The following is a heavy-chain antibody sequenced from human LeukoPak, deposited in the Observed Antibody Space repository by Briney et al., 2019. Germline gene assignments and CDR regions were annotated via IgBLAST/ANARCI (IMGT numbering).Heavy chain of an antibody. CDR1: GYSFTSYW. Sequence: GESLKISCKGSGYSFTSYWIGWVRQMPGKGLEWMGIIYPGDSDTRYSPSFQGQVTISADKSISTACLQWSSLKASDTAMYYCARQRRGDRSGNDYWGQGTLVTVSS. CDR2: IYPGDSDT. V-gene: IGHV5-51*01. CDR3: ARQRRGDRSGNDY. J-gene: IGHJ4*02. D-gene: IGHD3-10*01.